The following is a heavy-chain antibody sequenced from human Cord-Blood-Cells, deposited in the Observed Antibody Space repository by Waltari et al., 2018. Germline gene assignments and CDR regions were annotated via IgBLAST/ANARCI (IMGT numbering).Heavy chain of an antibody. CDR2: IWYDGSNK. J-gene: IGHJ6*02. D-gene: IGHD3-10*01. CDR3: ARDYYGSGSYLYYYYYGMDV. Sequence: QVQLMESGGGVVKPGRSLRLSCAASGFTFSSYGMHWVRQAPGKGLEWVAVIWYDGSNKYYADSVKGRFTISRDNSKNTLYLQMNSLRAEDTAVYYCARDYYGSGSYLYYYYYGMDVWGQGTTVTVSS. CDR1: GFTFSSYG. V-gene: IGHV3-33*01.